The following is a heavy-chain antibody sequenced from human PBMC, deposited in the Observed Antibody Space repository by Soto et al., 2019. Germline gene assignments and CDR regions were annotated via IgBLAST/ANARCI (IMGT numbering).Heavy chain of an antibody. D-gene: IGHD2-21*01. V-gene: IGHV3-21*01. CDR3: ARNGDCEGETCYYRPWMFDS. J-gene: IGHJ4*02. CDR2: ISSSSNYI. CDR1: GFTFSGYT. Sequence: GGSLRLSCAASGFTFSGYTMNWVRQTPGKGLEWVSSISSSSNYIYYVDSVKGRFTISRDNAKNLLHLQMNSLRAEDTAVYYCARNGDCEGETCYYRPWMFDSWGQGALVTVSS.